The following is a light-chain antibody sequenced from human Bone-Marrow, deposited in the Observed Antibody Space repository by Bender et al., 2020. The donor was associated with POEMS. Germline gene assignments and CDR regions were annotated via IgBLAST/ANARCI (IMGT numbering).Light chain of an antibody. V-gene: IGLV2-14*03. J-gene: IGLJ3*02. CDR2: DVS. CDR1: SSDIGRYNY. CDR3: CSYAGGRTWV. Sequence: QSALTQPASMSGSPGQSITISCTGTSSDIGRYNYVSWYQQHPGTVPKLIIYDVSHRPSGISHRFSGSRSGNTAALTISGLQPEDEADYYCCSYAGGRTWVFGGGSKLTVL.